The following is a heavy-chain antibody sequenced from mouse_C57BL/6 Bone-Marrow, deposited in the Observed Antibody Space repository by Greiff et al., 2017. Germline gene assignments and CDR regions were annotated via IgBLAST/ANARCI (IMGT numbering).Heavy chain of an antibody. CDR2: IYPRSGNT. Sequence: QVQLQQSGAELARPGASVKLSCKASGYTFTSYGISWVKQRTGQGLEWIGEIYPRSGNTYYNEKFKGKATVTADKYSSTAYMELRSLASEGSAVYYCAHYGSSYGYWGQGTTLTVSS. J-gene: IGHJ2*01. CDR3: AHYGSSYGY. V-gene: IGHV1-81*01. D-gene: IGHD1-1*01. CDR1: GYTFTSYG.